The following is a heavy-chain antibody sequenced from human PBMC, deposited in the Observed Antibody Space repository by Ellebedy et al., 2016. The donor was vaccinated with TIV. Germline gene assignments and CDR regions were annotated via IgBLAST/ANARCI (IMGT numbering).Heavy chain of an antibody. J-gene: IGHJ3*02. Sequence: SQTLSLTCSISGDSVSSNSASWNWLRQSPERGLEWLGRTYYGSKWSYDYAVSVKSRVAINPDTSKNQFSLQLNSVTPEDTAVYYCARGWLRGSFDIWGQGTTVIVSS. D-gene: IGHD6-19*01. CDR2: TYYGSKWSY. CDR1: GDSVSSNSAS. CDR3: ARGWLRGSFDI. V-gene: IGHV6-1*01.